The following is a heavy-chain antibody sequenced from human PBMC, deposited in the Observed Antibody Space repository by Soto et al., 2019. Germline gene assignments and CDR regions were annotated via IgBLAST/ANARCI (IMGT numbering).Heavy chain of an antibody. CDR3: ARGRWYNFDFAEKNFDY. V-gene: IGHV3-13*01. Sequence: EVQLVESGGGLVQPGGSLRLSCEASGFTFRSYDMHWVRQATGKGLEWVSAIGTTGDTYYPGSVKGRFSISRENAKNSLYLQMNSLGAEDTAVYYCARGRWYNFDFAEKNFDYWGQGTLVTVSS. D-gene: IGHD1-1*01. J-gene: IGHJ4*02. CDR2: IGTTGDT. CDR1: GFTFRSYD.